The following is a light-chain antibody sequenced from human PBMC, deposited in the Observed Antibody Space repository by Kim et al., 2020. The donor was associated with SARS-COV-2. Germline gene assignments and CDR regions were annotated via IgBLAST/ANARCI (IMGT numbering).Light chain of an antibody. Sequence: QSALTQPPSASGSPGQSVTISCTGTSSDVGGYNYVSWYQQHPGKAPKLMIYEVSKRHSGVPDRFSGSKSGNTASLTGSGLQAEDEADYYCSSYAGSNNLVFGGGTQLTVL. CDR2: EVS. CDR1: SSDVGGYNY. J-gene: IGLJ3*02. CDR3: SSYAGSNNLV. V-gene: IGLV2-8*01.